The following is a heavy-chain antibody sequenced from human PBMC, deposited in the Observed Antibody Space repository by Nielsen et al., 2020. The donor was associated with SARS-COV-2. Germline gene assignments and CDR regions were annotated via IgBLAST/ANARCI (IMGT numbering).Heavy chain of an antibody. CDR2: ISAYNANT. CDR3: AREPAFYDILTGSYFDH. CDR1: GYTFINYG. Sequence: ASVKVSCKASGYTFINYGISWVRQAPGQGLEWMGWISAYNANTNYAQKLQDRVSMTTGTSTSTAYMELRSLRSDDTAVYYCAREPAFYDILTGSYFDHWGQGTLITVSS. V-gene: IGHV1-18*01. J-gene: IGHJ4*02. D-gene: IGHD3-9*01.